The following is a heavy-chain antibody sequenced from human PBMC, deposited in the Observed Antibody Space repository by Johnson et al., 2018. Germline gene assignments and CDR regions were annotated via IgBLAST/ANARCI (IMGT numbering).Heavy chain of an antibody. D-gene: IGHD2-2*02. CDR3: TTDLALIPFDSFDF. Sequence: VQLVESGGGLVKPGGSLRLSCAASGFIFSDAWMSWVRQAPGEGLEWVALIKNNTDGGATDYAAPVRGRFSISRDDSKNTLFLQVNSLQIEDTAVYYCTTDLALIPFDSFDFWGQGTMVTVSS. CDR1: GFIFSDAW. V-gene: IGHV3-15*01. J-gene: IGHJ3*01. CDR2: IKNNTDGGAT.